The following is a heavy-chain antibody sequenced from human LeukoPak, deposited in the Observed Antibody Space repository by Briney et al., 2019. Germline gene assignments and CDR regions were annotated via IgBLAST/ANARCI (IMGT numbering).Heavy chain of an antibody. D-gene: IGHD2-15*01. J-gene: IGHJ4*02. V-gene: IGHV7-4-1*02. CDR2: INTNTGNP. CDR3: ARVGYCSGGSCLRFDY. CDR1: GYTFTSYA. Sequence: ASVKVSCKASGYTFTSYAMNWVRQAPGQGLEWMGWINTNTGNPTYAQGFTGRFVFSLDTSVSTAYLQISSLKAEDTAVYYCARVGYCSGGSCLRFDYWGQGTLVTVSS.